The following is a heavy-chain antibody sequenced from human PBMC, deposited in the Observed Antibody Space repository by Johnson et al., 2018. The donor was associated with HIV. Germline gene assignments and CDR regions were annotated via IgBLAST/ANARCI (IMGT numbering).Heavy chain of an antibody. CDR3: AKDGTRVSYYDSSGYYAYAFDI. CDR1: GFTFDDYG. D-gene: IGHD3-22*01. CDR2: INWNGGST. V-gene: IGHV3-20*04. J-gene: IGHJ3*02. Sequence: VQLVESGGGLVKPGGSLRLSCAASGFTFDDYGMSWVRQAPGKGLEWVSGINWNGGSTGYADSVKGRFTISRDNSKNTLYLQMNSLRAEDTAVYYCAKDGTRVSYYDSSGYYAYAFDIWGQGTMVTVSS.